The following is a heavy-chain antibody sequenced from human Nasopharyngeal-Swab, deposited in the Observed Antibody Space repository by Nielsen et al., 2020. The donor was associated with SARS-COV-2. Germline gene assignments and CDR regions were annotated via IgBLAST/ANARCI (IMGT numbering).Heavy chain of an antibody. V-gene: IGHV4-39*02. D-gene: IGHD3-16*01. J-gene: IGHJ4*02. CDR2: IYYSGST. Sequence: GSLRLSCTVSGGSISSSSYYWGWIRQPPGKGLEWIGSIYYSGSTYYNPSLKSRVTISVDTSKNQFSLKLSSVTAADTAVYYCARDSYAVPYFDYWGQGTLVTVSS. CDR1: GGSISSSSYY. CDR3: ARDSYAVPYFDY.